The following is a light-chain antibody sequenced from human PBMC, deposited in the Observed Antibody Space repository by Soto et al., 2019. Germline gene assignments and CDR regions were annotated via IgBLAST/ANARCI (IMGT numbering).Light chain of an antibody. CDR3: QMYDNWPCT. Sequence: EIVMTQSPATLSVSPGGRATLSCRASQPISGTLAWYQQKPGQAPMLLIHGASTRAPGFPARFSGSGAGTDLTLTISSLQSEDCAVYSCQMYDNWPCTFGKGTKVELK. V-gene: IGKV3-15*01. CDR2: GAS. CDR1: QPISGT. J-gene: IGKJ1*01.